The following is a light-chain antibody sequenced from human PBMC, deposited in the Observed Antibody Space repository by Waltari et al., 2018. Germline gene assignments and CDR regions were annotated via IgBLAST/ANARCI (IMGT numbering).Light chain of an antibody. CDR1: QTVNTY. J-gene: IGKJ4*01. CDR2: DTS. V-gene: IGKV3-11*01. CDR3: QQRNSGPLT. Sequence: ETVLTQSPVTLSLSQGERATLSCRASQTVNTYLAWYQRKPGQAPRLLIYDTSNSDTGFPARFSGSGSGTDFTLTISSLEHEDVAVYYCQQRNSGPLTFGGGTKVEIK.